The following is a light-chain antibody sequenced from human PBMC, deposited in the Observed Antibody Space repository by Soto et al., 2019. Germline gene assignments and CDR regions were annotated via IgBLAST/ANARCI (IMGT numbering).Light chain of an antibody. J-gene: IGKJ1*01. Sequence: DIQMTQCPSTLSASVGDRVTITCRASQSISSWLAWYQQKPGKAPKLLIYKASSLESGVPSRFSGSGSGTEFTLTISSLQPDDFATFYCQQYNSYSTFGQGTKVDIX. CDR3: QQYNSYST. CDR1: QSISSW. CDR2: KAS. V-gene: IGKV1-5*03.